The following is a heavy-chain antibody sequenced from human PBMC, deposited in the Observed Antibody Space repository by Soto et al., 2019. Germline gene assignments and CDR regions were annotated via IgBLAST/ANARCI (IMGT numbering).Heavy chain of an antibody. CDR3: ARASPIVVVPAATSGGELFDY. CDR2: ISYDGSNK. CDR1: VFTFSSYA. D-gene: IGHD2-2*01. J-gene: IGHJ4*02. Sequence: PRWSLRLSCSASVFTFSSYAMHWFRQAPGKGLEWVAVISYDGSNKYYADSVKGRFTISRDNSKNTLYLQMNSLRAEDTAVYYCARASPIVVVPAATSGGELFDYWGQGTLVTVSS. V-gene: IGHV3-30-3*01.